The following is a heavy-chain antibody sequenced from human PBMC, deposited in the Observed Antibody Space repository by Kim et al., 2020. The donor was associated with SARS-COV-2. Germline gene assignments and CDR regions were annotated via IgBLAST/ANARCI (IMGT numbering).Heavy chain of an antibody. V-gene: IGHV4-59*01. Sequence: NYNPSLKSRVTISVDTSKNQFSLKLSSVTAADTAVYYCAREGWEGYFRVSWGQGTLVTVSS. CDR3: AREGWEGYFRVS. D-gene: IGHD1-26*01. J-gene: IGHJ4*02.